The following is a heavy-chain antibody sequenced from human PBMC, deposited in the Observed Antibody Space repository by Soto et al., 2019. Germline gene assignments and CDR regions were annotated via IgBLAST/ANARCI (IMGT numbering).Heavy chain of an antibody. CDR1: GFTFSSYS. Sequence: PGGSLRLSCAASGFTFSSYSMNWVRQAPGKGLEWVSSISSSSSYIYYADSVKGRFTISRDNAKNSLYLQMNSLRAEDTAVYYCARDSVLGDIVVVPAAMGVWYFDLWGRGTLVTVSS. CDR3: ARDSVLGDIVVVPAAMGVWYFDL. V-gene: IGHV3-21*01. J-gene: IGHJ2*01. D-gene: IGHD2-2*01. CDR2: ISSSSSYI.